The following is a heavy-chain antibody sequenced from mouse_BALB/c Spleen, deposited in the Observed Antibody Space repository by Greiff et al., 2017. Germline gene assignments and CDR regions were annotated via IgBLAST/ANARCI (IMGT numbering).Heavy chain of an antibody. V-gene: IGHV1-14*01. Sequence: QLQESGPELVKPGASVKMSCKASGYTFTSYVMHWVKQKPGQGLEWIGYINPYNDGTKYNEKFKGKATLTSDKSSSTAYMELSSLTSEDSAVYYCARPNGYDLYAMDYWGQGTSVTVSS. J-gene: IGHJ4*01. CDR2: INPYNDGT. D-gene: IGHD2-2*01. CDR1: GYTFTSYV. CDR3: ARPNGYDLYAMDY.